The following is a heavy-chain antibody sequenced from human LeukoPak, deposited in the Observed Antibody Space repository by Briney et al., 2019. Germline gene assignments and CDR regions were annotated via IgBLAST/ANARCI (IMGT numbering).Heavy chain of an antibody. CDR1: GGSISSGNYQ. CDR2: IYTSGST. J-gene: IGHJ4*02. CDR3: AKGTGGTFYYFDY. Sequence: SQTLSLTCTVSGGSISSGNYQWTWIRQPAGKGLKWIGRIYTSGSTNYNPSLKSRVTISVDTSKNQFSLKLSSVTAADTAVYYCAKGTGGTFYYFDYWGQGTLVTVSS. D-gene: IGHD2-8*02. V-gene: IGHV4-61*02.